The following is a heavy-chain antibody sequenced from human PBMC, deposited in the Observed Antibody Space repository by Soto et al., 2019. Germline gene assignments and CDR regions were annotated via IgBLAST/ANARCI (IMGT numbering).Heavy chain of an antibody. CDR2: INHSGST. J-gene: IGHJ6*02. CDR1: SGSFTAYY. CDR3: ARVRGGYYYGVDV. V-gene: IGHV4-34*01. Sequence: PESRSLSCSVNSGSFTAYYWTWIRQAPGKGLEWIGEINHSGSTNYNPSLKSRVTISVDTSRNQFSLKVNTVTAADTGVYYCARVRGGYYYGVDVWGQGTTVTVSS.